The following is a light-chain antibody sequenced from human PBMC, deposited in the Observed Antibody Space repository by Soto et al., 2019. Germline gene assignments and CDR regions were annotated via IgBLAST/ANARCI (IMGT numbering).Light chain of an antibody. Sequence: EIVMTQSPATLSVSPGERATLSCRASQSVSSNLAWYQQKPGQAPRLLIYGASTRATGIPARFNGSGSGTEFTLTFSSLQSEDFAIYYCQQYNTWPPLTFGGGTKVEIK. V-gene: IGKV3-15*01. CDR2: GAS. J-gene: IGKJ4*01. CDR1: QSVSSN. CDR3: QQYNTWPPLT.